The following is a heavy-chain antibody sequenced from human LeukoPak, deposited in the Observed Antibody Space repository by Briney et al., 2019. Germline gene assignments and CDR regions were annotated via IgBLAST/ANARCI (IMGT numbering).Heavy chain of an antibody. J-gene: IGHJ4*02. CDR3: GRGAEWEPFDY. D-gene: IGHD1-26*01. V-gene: IGHV1-2*02. CDR1: GYTFTGYY. CDR2: INPNSGGT. Sequence: GASVKVSCKASGYTFTGYYMHWVRQAPGQGLEWTGWINPNSGGTNYAQKFQGRVTMTRDTSISTAYMELSRLGSDDTAVYYCGRGAEWEPFDYWGQGTLVTVSS.